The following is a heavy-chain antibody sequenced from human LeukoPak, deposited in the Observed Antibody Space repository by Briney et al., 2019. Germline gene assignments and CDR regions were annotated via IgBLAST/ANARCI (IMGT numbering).Heavy chain of an antibody. CDR3: AKDLYGSGWYNYFDP. CDR1: GFTLSTYG. J-gene: IGHJ5*02. V-gene: IGHV3-30*18. D-gene: IGHD6-19*01. Sequence: PGRSLRLSYGASGFTLSTYGMHWVRQAPGKGLEWVAMISYDGNSKQYADLVKGRFTISRDNSKNTLYLQMNSVRTEETAVYHCAKDLYGSGWYNYFDPWGQGALVTVSS. CDR2: ISYDGNSK.